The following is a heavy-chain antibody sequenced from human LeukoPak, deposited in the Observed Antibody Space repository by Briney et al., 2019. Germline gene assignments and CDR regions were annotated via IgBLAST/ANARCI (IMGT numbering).Heavy chain of an antibody. V-gene: IGHV3-21*01. J-gene: IGHJ5*02. D-gene: IGHD6-13*01. CDR3: ARNNAKYSIAVAGTGWFDP. CDR2: ISSSSTYI. Sequence: GGSLRLSCAASGFXFSYYTMIWVRQAPGRGLEWVSFISSSSTYIYYADSVKGRFTISRDNAKNSLYLQMNSLRAEDTAVYYCARNNAKYSIAVAGTGWFDPWGQGTLVTVSS. CDR1: GFXFSYYT.